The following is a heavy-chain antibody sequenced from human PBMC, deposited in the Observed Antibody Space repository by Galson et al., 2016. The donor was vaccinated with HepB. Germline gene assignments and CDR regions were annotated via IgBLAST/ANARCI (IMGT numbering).Heavy chain of an antibody. D-gene: IGHD6-19*01. CDR2: INAGNGNT. CDR3: ARRGIAVAGFDY. Sequence: SVKVSCKASGYTFTSYAMHWVRQAPGQRLEWMGWINAGNGNTKYPQKFQGRVTITRDTSASTAYMELSSLRSEDTAVYYCARRGIAVAGFDYWGQGTLVTVSS. J-gene: IGHJ4*02. V-gene: IGHV1-3*01. CDR1: GYTFTSYA.